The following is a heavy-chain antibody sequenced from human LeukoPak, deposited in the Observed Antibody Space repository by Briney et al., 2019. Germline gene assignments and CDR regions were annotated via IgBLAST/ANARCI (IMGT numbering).Heavy chain of an antibody. V-gene: IGHV1-69*06. CDR1: GGTFSSYA. Sequence: SVKVSCKASGGTFSSYAISWVRRAPGQGLEWMGGIIPIFGTANYAQKFQGRVTITADKSTSTAYMELSSLRSEDTAVYYCARGHGYSGYDWDYWGQGTLVTVSS. J-gene: IGHJ4*02. D-gene: IGHD5-12*01. CDR3: ARGHGYSGYDWDY. CDR2: IIPIFGTA.